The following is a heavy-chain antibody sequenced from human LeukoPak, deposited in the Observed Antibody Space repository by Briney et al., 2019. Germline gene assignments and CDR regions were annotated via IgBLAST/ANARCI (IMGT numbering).Heavy chain of an antibody. V-gene: IGHV1-3*01. J-gene: IGHJ4*02. D-gene: IGHD4-17*01. CDR3: ATTYGDRLDFDY. CDR1: GYTFTGYY. CDR2: INAGNGNT. Sequence: ASVKVSCKASGYTFTGYYMHWVRQAPGQGLEWMGWINAGNGNTKYSQKFQGRVTITRDTSASTAYMELSSLRSEDTAVYYCATTYGDRLDFDYWGRGTLVTVSS.